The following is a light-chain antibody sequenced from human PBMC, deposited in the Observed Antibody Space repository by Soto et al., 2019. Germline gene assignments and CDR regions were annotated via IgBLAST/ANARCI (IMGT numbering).Light chain of an antibody. J-gene: IGLJ3*02. V-gene: IGLV1-47*01. CDR2: ANE. CDR1: SSNIETNY. CDR3: AVWDTSRSAWE. Sequence: QSVLTQPPSASGTPGQRGTISCSGSSSNIETNYVYWYQQLPGAAPKLVIYANEERPSGVPDRFSAFKSGTSASLAISGLRSEDEADYYCAVWDTSRSAWELGGGTKVTVL.